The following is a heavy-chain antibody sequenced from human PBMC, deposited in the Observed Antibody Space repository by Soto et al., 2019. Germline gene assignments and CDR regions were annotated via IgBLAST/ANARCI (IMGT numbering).Heavy chain of an antibody. CDR3: ATRGGVVIIYHFDY. J-gene: IGHJ4*02. V-gene: IGHV3-23*01. CDR1: GFTFSSYA. D-gene: IGHD3-3*01. CDR2: ISGSGGST. Sequence: GGSLRLSCAASGFTFSSYAMSWVRQAPGKGLEWVSAISGSGGSTYYADSVKGRFTISRDNSKNTLYLQMNSLRAEDTAVYYCATRGGVVIIYHFDYWGQGTLVTVSS.